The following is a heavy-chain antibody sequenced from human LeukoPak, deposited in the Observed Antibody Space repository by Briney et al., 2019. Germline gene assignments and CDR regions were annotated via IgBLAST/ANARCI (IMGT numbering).Heavy chain of an antibody. V-gene: IGHV1-2*06. Sequence: GASVKVSCKASGYTFTGYYMHWVRQAPGQGLEWMGRINPSSGGTNYAQKFQGRVTMTRDTSISTAYMELSRPRSDDTAVYYCARGGASSSWLNWFDPWGQGTLVTVSS. CDR1: GYTFTGYY. J-gene: IGHJ5*02. CDR3: ARGGASSSWLNWFDP. D-gene: IGHD6-13*01. CDR2: INPSSGGT.